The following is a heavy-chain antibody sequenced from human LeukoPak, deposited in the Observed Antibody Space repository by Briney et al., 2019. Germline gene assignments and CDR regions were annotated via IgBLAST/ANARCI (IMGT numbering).Heavy chain of an antibody. J-gene: IGHJ4*02. D-gene: IGHD6-13*01. CDR1: GYTFTSYA. CDR2: INAGNGNT. Sequence: ASVKVSCKASGYTFTSYAMHWVRQAPGQRLEWMGWINAGNGNTKYSQKFRGRVTITRDTSASTAYMELSSLRSEDTAVYYCARRYSSSWPYYFDYWGQGTLVTVSS. CDR3: ARRYSSSWPYYFDY. V-gene: IGHV1-3*01.